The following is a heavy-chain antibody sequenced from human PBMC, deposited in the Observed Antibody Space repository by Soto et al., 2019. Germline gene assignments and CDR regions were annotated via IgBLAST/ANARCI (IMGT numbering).Heavy chain of an antibody. J-gene: IGHJ3*02. CDR1: GYTFTGYY. CDR3: ASEKYYYDSSGNDAFEI. Sequence: ASVKVSCKASGYTFTGYYMHWVRQAPGQGLEWMGWINPNSGGTNYAQKFQGRVTMTRDTSISTAYMELSRLGSDDTAVYYCASEKYYYDSSGNDAFEIWGQGTMVTVSS. V-gene: IGHV1-2*02. CDR2: INPNSGGT. D-gene: IGHD3-22*01.